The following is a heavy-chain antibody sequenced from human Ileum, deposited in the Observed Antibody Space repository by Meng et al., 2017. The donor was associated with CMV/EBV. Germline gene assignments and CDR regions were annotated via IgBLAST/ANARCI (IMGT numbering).Heavy chain of an antibody. CDR2: ISSSSSYI. D-gene: IGHD6-6*01. CDR3: ARGSAARPWGY. Sequence: LSCAASGFTFSSSSMHWVRQAPGKGLEWVSSISSSSSYIYYADSVKGRFTISRDNAKNSLYLQMNSLRAEDTAVYYCARGSAARPWGYWGQGTLVTVSS. V-gene: IGHV3-21*01. CDR1: GFTFSSSS. J-gene: IGHJ4*02.